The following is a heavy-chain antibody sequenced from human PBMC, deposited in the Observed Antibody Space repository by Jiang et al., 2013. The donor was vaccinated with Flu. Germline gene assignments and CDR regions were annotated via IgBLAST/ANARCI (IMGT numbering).Heavy chain of an antibody. D-gene: IGHD6-19*01. Sequence: TISRDNSKNTLYLQMNSLRAEDTALYYCAKGSIAVAGTNYFDYWGQGTLVTVSS. CDR3: AKGSIAVAGTNYFDY. V-gene: IGHV3-23*01. J-gene: IGHJ4*02.